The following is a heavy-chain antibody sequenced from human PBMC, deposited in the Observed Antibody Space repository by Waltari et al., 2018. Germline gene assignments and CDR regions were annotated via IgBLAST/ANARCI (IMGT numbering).Heavy chain of an antibody. CDR1: GFTFFVHE. V-gene: IGHV3-48*03. CDR2: IGSRDTTT. J-gene: IGHJ4*02. D-gene: IGHD3-10*01. CDR3: ARGGLNNYYNSFDN. Sequence: EAQLVESGGGLVQSGGSLRLSCVASGFTFFVHEMNWVRQAPGRGLEWLSSIGSRDTTTSYADSVKGRFTISRDNAKNSVFLQMDSLRAADTAVYFCARGGLNNYYNSFDNWGEGTLVTVSS.